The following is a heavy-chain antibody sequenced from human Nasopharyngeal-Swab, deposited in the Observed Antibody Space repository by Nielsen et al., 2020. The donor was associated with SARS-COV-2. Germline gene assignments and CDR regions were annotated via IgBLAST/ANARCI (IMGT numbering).Heavy chain of an antibody. D-gene: IGHD3-9*01. CDR3: ARTRAHYDILTGYYIPQQYYFDY. CDR2: IYYSGST. J-gene: IGHJ4*02. V-gene: IGHV4-31*02. Sequence: WIRQPPGKGLEWIGYIYYSGSTYYNPSLKSRVTMSVDTSKNQFSLKLSSVTAADTAVYYCARTRAHYDILTGYYIPQQYYFDYWGQGTLVTVSS.